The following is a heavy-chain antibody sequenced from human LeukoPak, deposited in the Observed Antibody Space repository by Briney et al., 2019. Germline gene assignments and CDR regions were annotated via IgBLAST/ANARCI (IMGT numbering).Heavy chain of an antibody. D-gene: IGHD2-21*02. CDR3: ASLVVTDDWAFDI. CDR1: GFAFSRNW. J-gene: IGHJ3*02. CDR2: IYTDGTTK. Sequence: GGSLRLSCAASGFAFSRNWMHWIRQAPGEGLVWVSAIYTDGTTKTYADSVKGRFTISRDNAKNTLYLQMNSLSVEDTAVYYCASLVVTDDWAFDIWGQGTMVTVSS. V-gene: IGHV3-74*03.